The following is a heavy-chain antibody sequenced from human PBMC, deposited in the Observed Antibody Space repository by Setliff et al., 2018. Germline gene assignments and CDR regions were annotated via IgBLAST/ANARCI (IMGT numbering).Heavy chain of an antibody. Sequence: GASVKVSCKASGGTFSSYAISWVRQAPGQGLEWMGGIIPILGIANYAQKFQGRVTVTTDTSTSTAYMELSSLRFDDTAVYYCARGNPAERYEYWGQGTLVTVSS. CDR2: IIPILGIA. D-gene: IGHD5-12*01. CDR1: GGTFSSYA. J-gene: IGHJ1*01. CDR3: ARGNPAERYEY. V-gene: IGHV1-69*10.